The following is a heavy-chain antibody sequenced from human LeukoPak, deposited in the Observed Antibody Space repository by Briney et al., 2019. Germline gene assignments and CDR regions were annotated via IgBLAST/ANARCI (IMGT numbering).Heavy chain of an antibody. D-gene: IGHD6-6*01. CDR2: ISGDGGST. V-gene: IGHV3-43*02. CDR1: GFTFDDSA. J-gene: IGHJ4*02. Sequence: GASLRLSCAASGFTFDDSAMQWVRQAPGKGLEWVSLISGDGGSTYYADSVKGRFTISRDNSKNSLYLQMNSLRTEDTALYYCAKDILGQLVPSYCDCWGQGTLVTVSS. CDR3: AKDILGQLVPSYCDC.